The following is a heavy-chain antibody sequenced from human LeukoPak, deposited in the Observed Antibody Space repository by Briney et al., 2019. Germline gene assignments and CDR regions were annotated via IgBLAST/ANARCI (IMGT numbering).Heavy chain of an antibody. D-gene: IGHD3-9*01. V-gene: IGHV3-7*01. CDR3: ARDRYYDILTGGFDP. Sequence: GGSLRLSCAASGFTFSTSWMTWVRQAPGKGLEWVANINGDGSLNGHVASVKGRFTISRDNAKNSLYLQMNSLRAEDTAVYYCARDRYYDILTGGFDPWGQGTLVTVSS. J-gene: IGHJ5*02. CDR2: INGDGSLN. CDR1: GFTFSTSW.